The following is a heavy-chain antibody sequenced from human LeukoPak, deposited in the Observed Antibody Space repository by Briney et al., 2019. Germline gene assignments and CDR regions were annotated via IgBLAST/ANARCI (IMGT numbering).Heavy chain of an antibody. CDR1: GYTFTDYY. Sequence: ASVKVSCKASGYTFTDYYVHWVRLVPGQGLEWMGRISPNSGATNYAEKFRGRVTMARDTSINTVYMEMSSLRSDDTAVYYCARDLWGWGSDYLDYWGQGTLVTVSS. CDR3: ARDLWGWGSDYLDY. J-gene: IGHJ4*02. V-gene: IGHV1-2*06. D-gene: IGHD4/OR15-4a*01. CDR2: ISPNSGAT.